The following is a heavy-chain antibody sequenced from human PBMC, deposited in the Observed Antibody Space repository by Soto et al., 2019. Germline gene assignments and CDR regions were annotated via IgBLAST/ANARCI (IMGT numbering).Heavy chain of an antibody. CDR3: ARGERYYYDSSGYYHY. Sequence: ASVKVSCKASGYTFINYAMHWVRQAPGQRLEWMGWINAGNGNTKYSQKFQARVTITRDTSASTAYMELSSLRSEDTAVYYCARGERYYYDSSGYYHYWGQG. J-gene: IGHJ4*02. CDR2: INAGNGNT. CDR1: GYTFINYA. V-gene: IGHV1-3*01. D-gene: IGHD3-22*01.